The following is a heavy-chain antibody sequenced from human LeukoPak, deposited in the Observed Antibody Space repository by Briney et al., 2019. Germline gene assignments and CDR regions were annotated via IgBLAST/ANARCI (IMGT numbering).Heavy chain of an antibody. D-gene: IGHD4-17*01. J-gene: IGHJ4*02. Sequence: GGSLRLSCAASGFTFSSYWMHWVRQAPGKGLVWVSRIDTDGSINYADSVKGRFTISRDNAKNTLYLQMNSLRAEDTAVYYRARQGWTVTTFFDYWGQGTLVTVSS. CDR1: GFTFSSYW. CDR2: IDTDGSI. V-gene: IGHV3-74*01. CDR3: ARQGWTVTTFFDY.